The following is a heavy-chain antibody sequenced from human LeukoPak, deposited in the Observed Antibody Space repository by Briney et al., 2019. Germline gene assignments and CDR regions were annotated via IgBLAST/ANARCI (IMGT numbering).Heavy chain of an antibody. CDR2: ISSSSSTI. V-gene: IGHV3-48*01. Sequence: GGSLRLSCAASGFTFSSYSMNWVRQAPGEGLEWVSYISSSSSTIYYADSVKGRFTISRDNAKNSLYLQMNSLRAEDTAVYYYARGQEMATRNDAFDIWGQGTMVTVSS. D-gene: IGHD5-24*01. J-gene: IGHJ3*02. CDR3: ARGQEMATRNDAFDI. CDR1: GFTFSSYS.